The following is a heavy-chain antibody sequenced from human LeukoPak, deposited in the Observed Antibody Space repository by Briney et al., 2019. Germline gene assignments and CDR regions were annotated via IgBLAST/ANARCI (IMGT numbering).Heavy chain of an antibody. Sequence: PSETLSLTCSVSGGSVRSNSYYWAWIRQPPGKGLEWIASIFYLGSTSYNSSLRGRATISIDTSKNQFSLKLRSVTSADTAVYYCARAPGSGYYSYWYFDLWGRGTLVTVSS. CDR1: GGSVRSNSYY. D-gene: IGHD3-22*01. J-gene: IGHJ2*01. V-gene: IGHV4-39*07. CDR3: ARAPGSGYYSYWYFDL. CDR2: IFYLGST.